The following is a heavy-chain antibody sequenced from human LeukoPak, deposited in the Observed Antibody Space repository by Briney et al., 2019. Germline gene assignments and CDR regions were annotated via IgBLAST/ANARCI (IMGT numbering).Heavy chain of an antibody. J-gene: IGHJ4*02. V-gene: IGHV4-39*01. CDR3: ARQLLWFGELFGGAFDY. CDR1: GFTFSSYE. Sequence: GSLRLSCAASGFTFSSYEMNWIRQPPGKGLEWIGSIYYSGSTYYNPSLKSRVTISVDTSKNQFSLKLSSVTAADTAVYYCARQLLWFGELFGGAFDYWGQGTLVTVSS. CDR2: IYYSGST. D-gene: IGHD3-10*01.